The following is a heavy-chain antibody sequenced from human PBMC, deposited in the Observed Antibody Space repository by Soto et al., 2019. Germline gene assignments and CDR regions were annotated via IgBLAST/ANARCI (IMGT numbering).Heavy chain of an antibody. Sequence: GESLKISCKGSGYSFTSYWMSWVRQMPGKGLEWMGRIDPSDSYTNYSPSFQGHVTISADKSISTAYLQWSSLKASDTAMYYCARLTPLAAAVDYWGQGTLVTVSS. D-gene: IGHD6-13*01. V-gene: IGHV5-10-1*01. J-gene: IGHJ4*02. CDR2: IDPSDSYT. CDR1: GYSFTSYW. CDR3: ARLTPLAAAVDY.